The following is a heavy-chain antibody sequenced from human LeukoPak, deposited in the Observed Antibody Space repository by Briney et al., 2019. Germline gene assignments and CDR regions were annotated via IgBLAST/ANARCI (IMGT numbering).Heavy chain of an antibody. CDR3: ARDPNAVHYGDYSGYFDL. CDR1: GGSISSSNW. D-gene: IGHD4-17*01. J-gene: IGHJ2*01. CDR2: IYHSGST. Sequence: SETLSLTCAVSGGSISSSNWWSWVRQPPGKGLEWIGEIYHSGSTNYNPSLKSRVTISVDTSKNQFSLKLSSVTAADTAVYYCARDPNAVHYGDYSGYFDLWGRGTLVTVSS. V-gene: IGHV4-4*02.